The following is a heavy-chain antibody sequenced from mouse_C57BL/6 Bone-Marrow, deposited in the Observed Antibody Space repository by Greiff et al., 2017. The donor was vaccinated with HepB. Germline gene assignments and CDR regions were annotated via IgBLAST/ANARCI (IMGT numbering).Heavy chain of an antibody. CDR3: ARGGSSGYGYAMDY. J-gene: IGHJ4*01. V-gene: IGHV3-6*01. Sequence: EESGPGLVKPSQSLSLTCSVTGYSITSGYYWNWIRQFPGNKLEWMGYISYDGSNNYNPSLKNRIPITRDTSKNQFFLKLSSVTTEDTATYYCARGGSSGYGYAMDYWGQGTSVTVSS. D-gene: IGHD3-2*02. CDR1: GYSITSGYY. CDR2: ISYDGSN.